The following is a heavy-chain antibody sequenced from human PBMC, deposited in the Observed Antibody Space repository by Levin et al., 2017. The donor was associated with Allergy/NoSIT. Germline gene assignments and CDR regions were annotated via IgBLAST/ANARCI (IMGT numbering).Heavy chain of an antibody. CDR1: GGSFSGYY. J-gene: IGHJ4*02. CDR3: ARELVYCSGVSCYGGCFDY. D-gene: IGHD2-15*01. CDR2: INQSGST. Sequence: NASETLSLTCAVYGGSFSGYYWSWIRQPPGKGLEWIGEINQSGSTIYNPSLKSRVTISVDTSKNQFSLKLNSVTAADTAVYYCARELVYCSGVSCYGGCFDYWGQGTLVTVSS. V-gene: IGHV4-34*01.